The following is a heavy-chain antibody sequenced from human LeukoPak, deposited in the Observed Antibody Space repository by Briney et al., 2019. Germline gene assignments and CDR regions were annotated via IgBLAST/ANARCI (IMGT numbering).Heavy chain of an antibody. Sequence: WGYLRLSCEGSGFTFTNYAMSWVRQAPGKGPEWVSGISASGGRTHYADSVKGRFIISRDSSKNTVSLQMNNLRVEDTALYYCAKDPNGDWVRGCDMWGQGTIVPVSS. D-gene: IGHD3-10*01. J-gene: IGHJ3*02. CDR3: AKDPNGDWVRGCDM. CDR2: ISASGGRT. V-gene: IGHV3-23*01. CDR1: GFTFTNYA.